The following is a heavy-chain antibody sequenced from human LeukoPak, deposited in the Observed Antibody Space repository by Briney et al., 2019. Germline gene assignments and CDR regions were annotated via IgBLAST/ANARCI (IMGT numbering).Heavy chain of an antibody. CDR1: TFTFNNYW. CDR3: ARAPGTTLHYGGMDV. D-gene: IGHD4-17*01. V-gene: IGHV3-23*01. J-gene: IGHJ6*02. CDR2: ISGIGGST. Sequence: GGSLRLSCAASTFTFNNYWMSWVRQAPGKGLEWVSGISGIGGSTYYADSVKGRFTISRDNSKNTLYLQMSSLRAEDTAVYYCARAPGTTLHYGGMDVWGQGTTVTVSS.